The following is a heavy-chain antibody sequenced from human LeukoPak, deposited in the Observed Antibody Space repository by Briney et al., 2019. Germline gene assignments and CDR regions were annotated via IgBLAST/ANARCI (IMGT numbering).Heavy chain of an antibody. Sequence: GGSLRLSCAASGFTFSSYEMNWVRQAPGKGLEWVSYISSSGSTIYYADSVKGRFTISRDNAKNSLYLQMNSLRVEDTAVYYCAREAALTIFGVVHYFDYWGQGTLVSVSS. V-gene: IGHV3-48*03. CDR1: GFTFSSYE. D-gene: IGHD3-3*01. CDR3: AREAALTIFGVVHYFDY. J-gene: IGHJ4*02. CDR2: ISSSGSTI.